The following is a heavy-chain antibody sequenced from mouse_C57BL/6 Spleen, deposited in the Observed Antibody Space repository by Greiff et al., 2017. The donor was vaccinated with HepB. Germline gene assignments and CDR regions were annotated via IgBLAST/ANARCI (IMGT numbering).Heavy chain of an antibody. Sequence: EVKLVESEGGLVQPGSSMKLSCTASGFTFSDYYMAWVRQVPEKGLEWVANINYDGSSTYYLDSLKSRFIISRDNAKNILYLQMSSLKSEDTATYYCARADDGSWYFSVWGTGTTVTVSS. CDR3: ARADDGSWYFSV. V-gene: IGHV5-16*01. CDR2: INYDGSST. D-gene: IGHD2-3*01. J-gene: IGHJ1*03. CDR1: GFTFSDYY.